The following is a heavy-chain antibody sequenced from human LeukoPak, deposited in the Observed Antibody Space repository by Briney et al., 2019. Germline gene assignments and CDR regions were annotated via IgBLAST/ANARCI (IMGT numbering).Heavy chain of an antibody. CDR2: ISSSSSYI. J-gene: IGHJ4*02. Sequence: GGALILSCAASGFTFSSYAMSWVRQAPGKGLEWVSSISSSSSYIYYADSVKGRFTISRDNAKNSLYLQMNSLRAEDTAVYYCARGVRSSSWYGVYWGQGTLVTVSS. V-gene: IGHV3-21*01. D-gene: IGHD6-13*01. CDR3: ARGVRSSSWYGVY. CDR1: GFTFSSYA.